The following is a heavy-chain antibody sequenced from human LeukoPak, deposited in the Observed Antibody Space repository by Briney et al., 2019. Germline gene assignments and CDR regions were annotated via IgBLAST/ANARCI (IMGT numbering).Heavy chain of an antibody. CDR3: AKDPPRRDFWSGHNWFDP. CDR2: ISGSGGST. Sequence: PGGCLRLSCAASGFTFSSYAMSWVRQAPGKGLEWVSAISGSGGSTYYADSVKGRFTISRDNSKNTLYLQMNSLRAEDTAVYYCAKDPPRRDFWSGHNWFDPWGQGTLVTVSS. J-gene: IGHJ5*02. V-gene: IGHV3-23*01. CDR1: GFTFSSYA. D-gene: IGHD3-3*01.